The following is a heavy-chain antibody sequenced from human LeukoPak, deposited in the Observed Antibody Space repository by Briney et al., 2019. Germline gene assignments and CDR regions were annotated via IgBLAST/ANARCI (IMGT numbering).Heavy chain of an antibody. D-gene: IGHD7-27*01. CDR3: ANPSSNWGGPSQYYTMDV. V-gene: IGHV3-23*01. CDR2: ISESGGNT. CDR1: GFTFSSYW. Sequence: GGSLRLSCAASGFTFSSYWMHWVRQAPGKGLEWVSGISESGGNTFYADSVKGRFIVSRDNSKNTLSLQMNNLRAEDTAVYFCANPSSNWGGPSQYYTMDVWGPGTTVTVSS. J-gene: IGHJ6*02.